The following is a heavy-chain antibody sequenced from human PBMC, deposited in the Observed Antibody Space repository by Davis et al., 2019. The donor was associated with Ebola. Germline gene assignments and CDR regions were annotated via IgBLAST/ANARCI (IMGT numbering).Heavy chain of an antibody. V-gene: IGHV3-30-3*01. CDR3: AREGVPAARYYYYYMDV. J-gene: IGHJ6*03. CDR2: ISYDGSNK. Sequence: PGGSLRLSCAASGFTFSSYAMHWVRQAPGKGLEWVAVISYDGSNKYYADSVKGRFTISRDNSKNTLYLQMNSLRAEDTAVYYCAREGVPAARYYYYYMDVWGKGTTVTVSS. D-gene: IGHD2-2*01. CDR1: GFTFSSYA.